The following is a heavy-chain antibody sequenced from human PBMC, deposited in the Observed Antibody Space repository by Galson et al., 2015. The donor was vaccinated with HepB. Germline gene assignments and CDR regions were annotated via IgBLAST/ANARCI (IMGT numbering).Heavy chain of an antibody. V-gene: IGHV1-69*04. J-gene: IGHJ6*02. Sequence: SVKVSCKASGGTFSSYTISWVRQAPGQGLEWMGRIIPILGIANYAQKFQGRVTITADKSTSTAYMELRSLRSDDTAVYYCARDGRAAIFAYGMDVWGQGTTVTVSS. CDR3: ARDGRAAIFAYGMDV. CDR1: GGTFSSYT. CDR2: IIPILGIA. D-gene: IGHD3-3*01.